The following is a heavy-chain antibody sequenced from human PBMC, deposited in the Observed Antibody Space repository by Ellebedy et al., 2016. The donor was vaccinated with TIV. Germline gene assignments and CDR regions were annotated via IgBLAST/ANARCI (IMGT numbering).Heavy chain of an antibody. CDR1: GFTFSNYN. CDR3: ARDLLIAGTADY. Sequence: PGGSLRLSCAASGFTFSNYNMNWVRQAPGKGLERVSYISSSSTTIYYADSVRGRFTISRDNAKKSLYLQMTSLRGEDTAIYYCARDLLIAGTADYWGQGTLVTVSS. CDR2: ISSSSTTI. V-gene: IGHV3-48*04. J-gene: IGHJ4*02. D-gene: IGHD6-13*01.